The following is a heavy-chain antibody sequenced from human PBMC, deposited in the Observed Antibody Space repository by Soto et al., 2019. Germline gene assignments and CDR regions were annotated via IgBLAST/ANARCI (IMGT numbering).Heavy chain of an antibody. J-gene: IGHJ4*02. Sequence: SLRLSCAASGFTFSSYSMNWVRQAPGKGLEWVSSISSSSSYIYYADSVKGRFTISRDNAKNSLYLQMNSLRAEDTAVYYCARAPYGSGSPLDYWGQGTLVTVSS. V-gene: IGHV3-21*01. CDR3: ARAPYGSGSPLDY. CDR1: GFTFSSYS. CDR2: ISSSSSYI. D-gene: IGHD3-10*01.